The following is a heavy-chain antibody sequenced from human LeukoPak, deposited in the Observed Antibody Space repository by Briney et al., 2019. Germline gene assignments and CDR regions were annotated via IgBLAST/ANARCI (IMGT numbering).Heavy chain of an antibody. CDR2: IYTSGST. J-gene: IGHJ4*02. Sequence: PSETLSLTCTVSGGSISSGSYYWSWIRQPAGKGLEWIGRIYTSGSTNYNPSLKSRVTISVDTSKNQFSLKLSSVTAADTAVSYCANAMVRGVISRTYFDYWGQGTLVTVSS. CDR1: GGSISSGSYY. CDR3: ANAMVRGVISRTYFDY. V-gene: IGHV4-61*02. D-gene: IGHD3-10*01.